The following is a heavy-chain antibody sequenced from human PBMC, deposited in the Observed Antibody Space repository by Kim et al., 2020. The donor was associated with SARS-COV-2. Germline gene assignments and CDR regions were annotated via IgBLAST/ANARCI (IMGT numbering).Heavy chain of an antibody. V-gene: IGHV3-23*01. CDR2: IDGSDGTT. D-gene: IGHD2-2*03. Sequence: GGSLRLSCTTSGFTFTGYAMSWVRQAPGKGLEWVSSIDGSDGTTYYVDSVKGRSTISRDNSKNTLYLQMSTLRADDTAVYYCMKGGWGWIWDHWGQGTLV. CDR1: GFTFTGYA. CDR3: MKGGWGWIWDH. J-gene: IGHJ4*02.